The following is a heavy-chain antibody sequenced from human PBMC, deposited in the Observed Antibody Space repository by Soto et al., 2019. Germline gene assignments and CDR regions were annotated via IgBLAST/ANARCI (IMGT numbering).Heavy chain of an antibody. Sequence: GGSLRLSCAASGFTFSSYGMHWVRQAPGKGLEWVAVISYDGSNKYYADSVKGRFTISRDNSKNTLYLQMNSLRAEDTAVYYCAKEIVQHTAMDNRYDYYYYMDVWGKGTTVTVSS. D-gene: IGHD5-18*01. J-gene: IGHJ6*03. V-gene: IGHV3-30*18. CDR3: AKEIVQHTAMDNRYDYYYYMDV. CDR2: ISYDGSNK. CDR1: GFTFSSYG.